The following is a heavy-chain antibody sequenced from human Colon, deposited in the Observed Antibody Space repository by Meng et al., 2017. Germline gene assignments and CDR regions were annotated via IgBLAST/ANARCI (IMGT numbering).Heavy chain of an antibody. D-gene: IGHD5-24*01. CDR1: GFTFSSYE. V-gene: IGHV3-48*03. Sequence: GESLKISCAASGFTFSSYEMNWVRQAPGKGLEWVSYISSSGSTIYYADSVKGRFTISRDNAKNSLSLQMNSLRAEDTALYYCATELRQTIRGWGYWGQGTLVTVSS. CDR3: ATELRQTIRGWGY. CDR2: ISSSGSTI. J-gene: IGHJ4*02.